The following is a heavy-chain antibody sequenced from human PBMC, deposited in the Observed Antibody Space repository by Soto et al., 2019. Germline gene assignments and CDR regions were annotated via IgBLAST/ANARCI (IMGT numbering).Heavy chain of an antibody. CDR2: IIPILGTA. D-gene: IGHD3-10*01. Sequence: VKVSCKASVCTFSSYASSWVLQAPGQGLEWMGGIIPILGTANYAQKLQSRVTINANESTSTAYMELRSLRSEDTAVYYCARDSGSGSYYYWGQGTMVTVSS. J-gene: IGHJ4*02. V-gene: IGHV1-69*01. CDR1: VCTFSSYA. CDR3: ARDSGSGSYYY.